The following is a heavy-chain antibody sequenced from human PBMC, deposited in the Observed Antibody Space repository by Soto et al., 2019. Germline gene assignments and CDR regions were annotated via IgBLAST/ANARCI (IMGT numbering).Heavy chain of an antibody. Sequence: QVQLQESGPGLVKHSETLSLTCTVSGGSISNYYWSWIRQPAGKGLEWIWRIYTSGSTNYNPSLKSRVTMSVDTSKNQFSLKLSSVTAADTAVYYCARGMSGYDYIFDYWGQGTLVTVSS. CDR1: GGSISNYY. D-gene: IGHD5-12*01. J-gene: IGHJ4*02. V-gene: IGHV4-4*07. CDR3: ARGMSGYDYIFDY. CDR2: IYTSGST.